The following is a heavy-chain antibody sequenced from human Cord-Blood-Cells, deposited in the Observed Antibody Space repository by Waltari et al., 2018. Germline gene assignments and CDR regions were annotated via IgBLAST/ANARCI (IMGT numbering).Heavy chain of an antibody. D-gene: IGHD6-6*01. V-gene: IGHV6-1*01. CDR1: GDSVPSNSAA. CDR3: AREHSSSPLNWFDP. J-gene: IGHJ5*02. Sequence: QVQLQQSGPGLVKPSQTLSLTCAISGDSVPSNSAAWTWIRQSPSRGLEWLGMTYYRSKWYNDYAVSVKSRITINPDTSKNQFSLQLNSVTPEDTAVYYCAREHSSSPLNWFDPWGQGTLVTVSS. CDR2: TYYRSKWYN.